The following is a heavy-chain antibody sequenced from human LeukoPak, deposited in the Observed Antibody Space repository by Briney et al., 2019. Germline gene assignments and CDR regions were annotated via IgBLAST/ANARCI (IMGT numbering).Heavy chain of an antibody. V-gene: IGHV1-18*01. Sequence: ASVKVSCTASGYTFTSYGISWVRQAPGQGLEWMGWISAYNGNTNYAQKLQGRVTMTTDTSTSTAYMELRSLRSDDTAVYYCARDEEYYDSSGYYYGSYWGQGTLVTVSS. CDR2: ISAYNGNT. CDR1: GYTFTSYG. J-gene: IGHJ4*02. D-gene: IGHD3-22*01. CDR3: ARDEEYYDSSGYYYGSY.